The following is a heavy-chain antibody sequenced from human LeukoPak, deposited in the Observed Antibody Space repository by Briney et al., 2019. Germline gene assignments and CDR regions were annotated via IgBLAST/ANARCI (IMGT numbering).Heavy chain of an antibody. D-gene: IGHD1-26*01. CDR3: ASSNTGSYNDAFDI. CDR2: IYYSGST. J-gene: IGHJ3*02. V-gene: IGHV4-59*01. Sequence: PSETLSLTCTVSGGSISSYYWSWIRQPPGKGLEWIGYIYYSGSTNCNPSLKSRVSISVDTSKNQFSLKLNSVTAADTAVYYCASSNTGSYNDAFDIWGQGTMVTVSS. CDR1: GGSISSYY.